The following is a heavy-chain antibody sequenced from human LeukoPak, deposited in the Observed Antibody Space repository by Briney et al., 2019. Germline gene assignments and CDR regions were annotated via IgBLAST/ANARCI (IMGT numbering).Heavy chain of an antibody. V-gene: IGHV4-34*01. CDR3: ASKTRRGLTSHDY. CDR1: GFTFRAYW. Sequence: PGGSLRLSCAASGFTFRAYWMSWVRQPPGKGLEWIGEINHSGSTNYNPSLKSRVTISVDTSKNQFSLKLSSVTAADTAVYYCASKTRRGLTSHDYWGQGTLVTVSS. J-gene: IGHJ4*02. CDR2: INHSGST. D-gene: IGHD2-21*02.